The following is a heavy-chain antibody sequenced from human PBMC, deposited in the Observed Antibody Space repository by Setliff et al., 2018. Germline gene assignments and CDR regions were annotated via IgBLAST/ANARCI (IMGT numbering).Heavy chain of an antibody. V-gene: IGHV3-7*03. CDR1: GFSFGIFW. J-gene: IGHJ4*02. Sequence: GGSLRLSCAGSGFSFGIFWMSWVRQAPGKGLEWVATIKQDGSEKFYVDSVKGRFTISRDNAKNSLYLHMNSLRDEDTAVYFCARDKDHIRGFDYWGRGALVTVSS. CDR3: ARDKDHIRGFDY. CDR2: IKQDGSEK. D-gene: IGHD3-10*01.